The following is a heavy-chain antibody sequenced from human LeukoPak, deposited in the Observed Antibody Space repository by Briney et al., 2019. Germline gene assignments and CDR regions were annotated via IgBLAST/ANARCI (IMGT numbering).Heavy chain of an antibody. CDR2: INSDGSST. V-gene: IGHV3-74*01. D-gene: IGHD6-19*01. CDR1: GFTFSSYW. CDR3: ASWPVGWYGEDS. Sequence: PGGSLRLSCAGSGFTFSSYWMHWVRQAPGKGLVWVSRINSDGSSTNYADSVKGRFTISRDTSKNTLYLQMNSLRVEDTAVYYCASWPVGWYGEDSWGQGTLVTVSS. J-gene: IGHJ4*02.